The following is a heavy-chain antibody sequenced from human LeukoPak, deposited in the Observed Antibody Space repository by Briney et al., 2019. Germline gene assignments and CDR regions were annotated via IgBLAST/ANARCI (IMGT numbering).Heavy chain of an antibody. J-gene: IGHJ4*02. CDR1: GHTFTGYY. V-gene: IGHV1-2*02. CDR2: INPNSGGT. D-gene: IGHD6-6*01. Sequence: ASVKVSCKASGHTFTGYYRHWVRQAPGQGLEWMGWINPNSGGTNYAQKFQGRVTMTRDTSISTAYMELSRLRSDDTAVYYCARAIEYSSSSSGYWGQGTLVTVSS. CDR3: ARAIEYSSSSSGY.